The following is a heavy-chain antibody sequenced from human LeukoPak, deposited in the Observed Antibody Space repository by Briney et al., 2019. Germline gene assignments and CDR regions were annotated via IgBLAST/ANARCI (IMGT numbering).Heavy chain of an antibody. Sequence: ASVKVSCKASGYTFTGYYMHWVRQAPGQGLEWMGRINPNSGGTNYAQKFQGRVTMTRDTSISTAYMELSRLRSDDTAVYYCTLLYYYDSSGYHKPDENWFDPWGQGTLVTVSS. CDR1: GYTFTGYY. CDR3: TLLYYYDSSGYHKPDENWFDP. V-gene: IGHV1-2*06. CDR2: INPNSGGT. J-gene: IGHJ5*02. D-gene: IGHD3-22*01.